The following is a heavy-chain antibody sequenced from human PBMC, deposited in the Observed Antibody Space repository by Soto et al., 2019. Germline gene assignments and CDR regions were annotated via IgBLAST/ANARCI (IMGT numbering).Heavy chain of an antibody. CDR2: ARNKANSYTT. CDR3: ARARNLGGSWTNFDY. V-gene: IGHV3-72*01. CDR1: GFTFSDHY. D-gene: IGHD1-26*01. Sequence: EVQLVESRGDLVQPGGSLRLSCAASGFTFSDHYIDWVRQAPGKGLEWVGRARNKANSYTTEYAASVKGRFTISRDDSKNSVYLQMNSLKTEDTALYYCARARNLGGSWTNFDYWGQGTLVTVSS. J-gene: IGHJ4*02.